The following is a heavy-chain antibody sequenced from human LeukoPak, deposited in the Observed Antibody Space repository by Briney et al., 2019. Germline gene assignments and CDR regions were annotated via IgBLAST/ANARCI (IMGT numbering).Heavy chain of an antibody. CDR2: INPNSGGT. V-gene: IGHV1-2*06. CDR1: GYTFTGYY. J-gene: IGHJ6*02. CDR3: ARDEAAEDYDFWSGYSPPYYYGMDV. D-gene: IGHD3-3*01. Sequence: ASVKVSCKASGYTFTGYYMHWVRQAPGQGLEWMGRINPNSGGTNYAQKFQGRVTMTRDTSISTAYMELSRLRSDDTAVYYCARDEAAEDYDFWSGYSPPYYYGMDVWGQGTMVTVSS.